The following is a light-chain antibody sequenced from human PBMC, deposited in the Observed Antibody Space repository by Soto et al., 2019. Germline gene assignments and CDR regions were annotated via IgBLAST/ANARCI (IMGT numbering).Light chain of an antibody. CDR2: GAS. J-gene: IGKJ1*01. Sequence: EIVLTQSPGTLSLSPGERATLSCRASQSVSSYLAWYQQKPGQAPRLLIYGASSRATGIPDRFSGSGYGTDFTLTISRLEPEDFAVYYCQQCGYSPQTFGQGTKVEIK. V-gene: IGKV3-20*01. CDR1: QSVSSY. CDR3: QQCGYSPQT.